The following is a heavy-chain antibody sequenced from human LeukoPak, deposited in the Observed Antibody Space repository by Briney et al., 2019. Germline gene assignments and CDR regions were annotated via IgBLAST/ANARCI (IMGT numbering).Heavy chain of an antibody. J-gene: IGHJ4*02. Sequence: SETLSLTCTVSGGSISSYYWSWIRQPPGKGLEWIGYIHYSGSTNYNPSLKSRVTISVDTSKNQFSLKLSSVTAADTAVYYCARSWYSSPSDYWGQGTLVTVSS. CDR1: GGSISSYY. D-gene: IGHD6-6*01. CDR3: ARSWYSSPSDY. CDR2: IHYSGST. V-gene: IGHV4-59*12.